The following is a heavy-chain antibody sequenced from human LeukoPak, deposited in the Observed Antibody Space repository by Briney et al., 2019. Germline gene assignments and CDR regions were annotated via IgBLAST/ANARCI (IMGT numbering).Heavy chain of an antibody. CDR2: LYSGGGT. CDR1: GFSFSRYG. CDR3: ARDGTCGGACKGAFDI. Sequence: GRSLRLSCAASGFSFSRYGMHWVRQAPGKGLEWVSVLYSGGGTYYADSLKGRFTISRDNSKNTLYLQINSLRAEDTAVYYCARDGTCGGACKGAFDIWGQGTMVTVSS. V-gene: IGHV3-66*01. J-gene: IGHJ3*02. D-gene: IGHD2-21*02.